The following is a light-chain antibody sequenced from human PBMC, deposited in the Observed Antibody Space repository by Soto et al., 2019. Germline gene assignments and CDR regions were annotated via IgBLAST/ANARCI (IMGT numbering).Light chain of an antibody. CDR3: QQYNNWPFS. Sequence: EIVFTRSPASVSWSRAGVGAVGFGASQSVSNNVAWYQQKPGQAPRLLIYGASTRATGIPARFSGSGSETEFTLTISSLQSQDFAIYYCQQYNNWPFSFGPGTKVDIK. CDR1: QSVSNN. CDR2: GAS. J-gene: IGKJ3*01. V-gene: IGKV3D-15*01.